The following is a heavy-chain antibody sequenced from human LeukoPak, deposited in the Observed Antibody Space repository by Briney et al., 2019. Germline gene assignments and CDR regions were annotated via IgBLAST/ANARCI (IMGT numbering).Heavy chain of an antibody. CDR1: GYTFTGYY. CDR2: TNPNSGGT. Sequence: ASVKVSCKASGYTFTGYYMHWVRQAPGQGLEWMGWTNPNSGGTNYAQKFQGRVTMTRDTSISTAYMELSRLRSDDTAVYYCARESGDYRDYYYFDYWGQGTLVTVSS. D-gene: IGHD4-17*01. CDR3: ARESGDYRDYYYFDY. V-gene: IGHV1-2*02. J-gene: IGHJ4*02.